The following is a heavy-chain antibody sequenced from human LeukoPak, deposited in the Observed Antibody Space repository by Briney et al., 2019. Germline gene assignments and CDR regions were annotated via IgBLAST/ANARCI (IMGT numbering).Heavy chain of an antibody. CDR2: IRDDGGAT. V-gene: IGHV3-30*02. Sequence: GGSLRLSCAASGFTFSNYGMNWVRQAPGKGLEWVAFIRDDGGATYYSDSVKGRFTISRDNSKNTLCLLINSLRAEDTAVYYCVKDFDYVWGSFDYWGQGPLVPVSS. CDR1: GFTFSNYG. D-gene: IGHD3-16*01. CDR3: VKDFDYVWGSFDY. J-gene: IGHJ4*02.